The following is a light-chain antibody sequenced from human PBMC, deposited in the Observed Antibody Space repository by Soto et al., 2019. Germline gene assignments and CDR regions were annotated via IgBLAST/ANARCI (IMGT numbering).Light chain of an antibody. Sequence: EIVVTQSPATLSGSPVERSTVSCRASQSVGSNLAWYQQKAGQAPSLLIYGASTRATGVPARFSGSGSGTEFTLTISSLQSEGFAVYYCQQYSYWRTFGQGTKVDIK. CDR2: GAS. V-gene: IGKV3-15*01. J-gene: IGKJ1*01. CDR1: QSVGSN. CDR3: QQYSYWRT.